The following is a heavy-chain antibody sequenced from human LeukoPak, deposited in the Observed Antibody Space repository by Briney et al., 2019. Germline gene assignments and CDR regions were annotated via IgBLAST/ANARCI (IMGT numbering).Heavy chain of an antibody. Sequence: ASVNVSCKASGYTFTSYGISWVRQAPGQGLEWMGWISAYNGNTNYAQKLQGRVTMTTDTSTSTAYMELRSLRSDDTAVYYCAREFIRDYCSSTSCYYYYYYGMDVWGQGTTVTVSS. CDR2: ISAYNGNT. D-gene: IGHD2-2*01. CDR3: AREFIRDYCSSTSCYYYYYYGMDV. J-gene: IGHJ6*02. CDR1: GYTFTSYG. V-gene: IGHV1-18*01.